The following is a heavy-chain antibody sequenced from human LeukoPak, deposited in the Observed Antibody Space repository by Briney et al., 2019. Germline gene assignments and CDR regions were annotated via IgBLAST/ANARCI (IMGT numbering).Heavy chain of an antibody. CDR2: INPSGGST. V-gene: IGHV1-46*01. CDR1: GYTFTSYY. J-gene: IGHJ5*02. D-gene: IGHD3-3*01. CDR3: ARDWSVSQCRPLIPEYNGFDL. Sequence: ASVKVSCKASGYTFTSYYMHWVRQAPGQGLEWMGIINPSGGSTSYAQKFQGRVTMTRDTSTSTVYMELSSLRSDDPAVYYCARDWSVSQCRPLIPEYNGFDLWGQGTLVTVSS.